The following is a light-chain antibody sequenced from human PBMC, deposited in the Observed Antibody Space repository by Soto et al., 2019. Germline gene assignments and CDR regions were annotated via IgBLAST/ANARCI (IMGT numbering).Light chain of an antibody. CDR2: EVN. CDR3: SSFTTSSTLV. V-gene: IGLV2-14*01. J-gene: IGLJ2*01. Sequence: QSALTQPASVSGSLGQSITISCTGTSSDIGIYNYVSWYQHHPGRAPKLLISEVNSRPSGASNRFSGSKSGNTASLTISGLLADDEADYYCSSFTTSSTLVFGGGTKLTVL. CDR1: SSDIGIYNY.